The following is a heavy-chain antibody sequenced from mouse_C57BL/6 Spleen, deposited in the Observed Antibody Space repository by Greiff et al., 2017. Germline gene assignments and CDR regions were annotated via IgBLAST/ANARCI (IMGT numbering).Heavy chain of an antibody. CDR1: GFTFSDYG. D-gene: IGHD2-3*01. CDR3: AIRNSSRMDYAMDY. V-gene: IGHV5-15*04. CDR2: ISNLAYSI. J-gene: IGHJ4*01. Sequence: EVKLMESGGGLVQPGGSLKLSCAASGFTFSDYGMAWVRQAPRKGPEWVAFISNLAYSIYYADTVTGRFTISRENAKNTLYLEMSSLRSEDTAMYYCAIRNSSRMDYAMDYWGQGTSVTVSS.